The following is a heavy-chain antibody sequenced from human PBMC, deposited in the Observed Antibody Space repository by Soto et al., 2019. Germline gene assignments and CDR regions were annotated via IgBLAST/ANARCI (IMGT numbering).Heavy chain of an antibody. CDR3: TKSRRGILMVYGFGGMDV. J-gene: IGHJ6*02. V-gene: IGHV3-23*01. CDR1: GFTVNSHA. CDR2: ISGSGDGT. Sequence: GSLRLSCAASGFTVNSHAMSWVRQAPGKGLEWVASISGSGDGTYYGDSVKGRFTISRDSSSSTLYLQMNDLRGEDTAVYFCTKSRRGILMVYGFGGMDVWGQGTTVTVSS. D-gene: IGHD2-8*01.